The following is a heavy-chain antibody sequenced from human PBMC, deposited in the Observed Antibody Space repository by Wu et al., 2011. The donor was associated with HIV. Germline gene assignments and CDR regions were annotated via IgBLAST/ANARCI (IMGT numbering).Heavy chain of an antibody. CDR2: IIPIFGTT. J-gene: IGHJ4*02. CDR3: AIDYGGTPRYYFDY. D-gene: IGHD4-23*01. V-gene: IGHV1-69*08. CDR1: GGTFGSYT. Sequence: QVQLLQSGAEVKKPGSSVKVSCKASGGTFGSYTINWVRQAPGQGLEWMGRIIPIFGTTNYAQKFQGRVTITADESTSTAYLELSSLRSEDTAVYYCAIDYGGTPRYYFDYWGQGTLVTRLP.